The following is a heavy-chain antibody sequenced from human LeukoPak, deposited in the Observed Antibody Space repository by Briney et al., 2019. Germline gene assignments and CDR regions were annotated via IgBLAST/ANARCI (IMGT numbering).Heavy chain of an antibody. CDR1: GGSISSYY. D-gene: IGHD5-24*01. CDR3: AREKEGDGYSEFDY. Sequence: SETLYLTCTVSGGSISSYYWSWIRQPPGKGLEWIGYIYYSGSTNYNPSLKSRVTISVDTSKNQFSLKLSSVTAADTAVYYCAREKEGDGYSEFDYWGQGTLVTVSS. J-gene: IGHJ4*02. CDR2: IYYSGST. V-gene: IGHV4-59*01.